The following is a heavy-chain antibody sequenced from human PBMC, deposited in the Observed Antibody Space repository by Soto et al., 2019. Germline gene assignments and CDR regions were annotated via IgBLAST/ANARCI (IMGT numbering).Heavy chain of an antibody. V-gene: IGHV3-33*01. Sequence: PGGSLRLSCAASGFTFSSYGMHWVRQAPGKGLEWVAVIWYDGSNKYYADSVKGRFTISRDNSKNTLYLQMNSLRAEDTAVYYCARVGFYGSGSYYNGWATETGYYYMDVWGKGTTVTVSS. J-gene: IGHJ6*03. CDR1: GFTFSSYG. D-gene: IGHD3-10*01. CDR3: ARVGFYGSGSYYNGWATETGYYYMDV. CDR2: IWYDGSNK.